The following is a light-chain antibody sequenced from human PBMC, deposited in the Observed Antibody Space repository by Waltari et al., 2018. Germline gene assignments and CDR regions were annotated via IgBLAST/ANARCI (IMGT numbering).Light chain of an antibody. Sequence: DIQLTQSPSFLSASVGDRVTITCRASQDINTYLAWYQQKPGKAPKLLIYAASALQSGVPSRFSGSTSETGFTLTIDSLQPEDFATYYCQQLNIYPFTFGPGTKVDL. CDR2: AAS. J-gene: IGKJ3*01. V-gene: IGKV1-9*01. CDR3: QQLNIYPFT. CDR1: QDINTY.